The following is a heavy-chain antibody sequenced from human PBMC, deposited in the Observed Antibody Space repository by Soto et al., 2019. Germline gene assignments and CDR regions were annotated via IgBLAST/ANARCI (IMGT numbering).Heavy chain of an antibody. CDR3: ARDKRDLRFLEWSYYFDY. CDR2: ISYDGSNK. V-gene: IGHV3-30-3*01. CDR1: GFTFSSYA. J-gene: IGHJ4*02. Sequence: PGGSLRLSCAASGFTFSSYAMSWVRQAPGKGLEWVALISYDGSNKYYADSVKGRFTISRDNSKNTLYLQMNSLRAEDTAVYYCARDKRDLRFLEWSYYFDYWGQGTLVTVSS. D-gene: IGHD3-3*01.